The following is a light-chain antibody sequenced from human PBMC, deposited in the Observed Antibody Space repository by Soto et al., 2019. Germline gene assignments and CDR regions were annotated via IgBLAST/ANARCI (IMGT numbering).Light chain of an antibody. J-gene: IGKJ3*01. CDR1: QDISNY. V-gene: IGKV1-33*01. CDR2: DAS. CDR3: QQYDNLFT. Sequence: DIQMTQSPSSLFASVGDRVTITCQASQDISNYLNWYQQKPGKAPKLLIYDASNLETGVPSRFSGSGSGTDFTFTISSLQPEDIATYYCQQYDNLFTVGPGTKVDIK.